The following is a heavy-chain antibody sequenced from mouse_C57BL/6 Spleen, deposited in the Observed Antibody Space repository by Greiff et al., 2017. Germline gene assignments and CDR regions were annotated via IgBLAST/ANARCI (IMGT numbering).Heavy chain of an antibody. CDR2: ISSGGSYT. CDR3: ARQVTGTDWFAY. CDR1: GFTFSSYG. V-gene: IGHV5-6*01. J-gene: IGHJ3*01. D-gene: IGHD4-1*01. Sequence: DVQLVESGGDLVKPGGSLKLSCAASGFTFSSYGMSWVRQTPDKRLEWVATISSGGSYTYYPDSVKGRFTISRDNAKNTLYLEMSSLKSEDTAMYYCARQVTGTDWFAYWGQGTLVTVSA.